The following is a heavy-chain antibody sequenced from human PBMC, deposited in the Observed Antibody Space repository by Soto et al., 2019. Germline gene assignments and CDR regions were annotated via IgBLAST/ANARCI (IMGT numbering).Heavy chain of an antibody. CDR3: ARESILTGDRSSGYYFDY. CDR2: IIPIFGTA. CDR1: GGTFSSYA. V-gene: IGHV1-69*01. Sequence: QVQLVQSGAEVKKPGSSVKVSCKASGGTFSSYAISWVRQAPGQGLEWMGGIIPIFGTANYAQKFQGRVTITEDELTSTAYMALSSLRSEDAAVYYRARESILTGDRSSGYYFDYWGQGTLVTVSS. D-gene: IGHD6-13*01. J-gene: IGHJ4*02.